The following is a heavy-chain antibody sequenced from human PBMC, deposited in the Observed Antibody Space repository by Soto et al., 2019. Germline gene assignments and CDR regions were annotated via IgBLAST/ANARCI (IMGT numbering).Heavy chain of an antibody. D-gene: IGHD2-15*01. Sequence: QVQLVQSGAEVKKPGSSVKVSCKASGDTFDSYTLSWVRQAPGQGLEWMGRIIPTLDITNNAQKFQGRVTITADKSTSTVYMELSSLRPEDTAVYYCAKSVKYCGTATCYSPGDYWDQGTLVTVSS. J-gene: IGHJ4*01. V-gene: IGHV1-69*02. CDR3: AKSVKYCGTATCYSPGDY. CDR2: IIPTLDIT. CDR1: GDTFDSYT.